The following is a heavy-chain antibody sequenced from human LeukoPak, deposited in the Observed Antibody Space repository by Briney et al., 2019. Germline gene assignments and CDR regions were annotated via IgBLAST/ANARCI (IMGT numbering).Heavy chain of an antibody. CDR3: ARDLYGSMDV. D-gene: IGHD3-16*01. V-gene: IGHV3-48*03. Sequence: GGSLRLSCAASGFTFSSYEMNWVRQAPGKGLEWVSYISSSGSTIYYADSVKGRFTISRDNAKNSLYLQMNSLRAEDTAVYYCARDLYGSMDVWGKGTTVTVSS. J-gene: IGHJ6*03. CDR2: ISSSGSTI. CDR1: GFTFSSYE.